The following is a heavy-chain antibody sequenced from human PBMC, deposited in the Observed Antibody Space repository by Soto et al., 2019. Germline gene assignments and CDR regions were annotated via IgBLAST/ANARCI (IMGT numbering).Heavy chain of an antibody. CDR1: GFTFISYA. V-gene: IGHV3-30-3*01. CDR2: ISYDGSNK. D-gene: IGHD2-15*01. Sequence: QVQLVESGGGVVQPGRSLRLSCAASGFTFISYAMHWVRQAPGKGLEWVAVISYDGSNKYYADSVKGRFTIYRDHSKNTLYLQMPSLRADDTAVYYCARVPSSSGRAHFDYWGQGTLVTVSS. J-gene: IGHJ4*02. CDR3: ARVPSSSGRAHFDY.